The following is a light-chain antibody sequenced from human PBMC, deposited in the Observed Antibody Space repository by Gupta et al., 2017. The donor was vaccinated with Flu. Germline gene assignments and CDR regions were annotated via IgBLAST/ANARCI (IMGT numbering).Light chain of an antibody. CDR2: TAS. J-gene: IGKJ1*01. CDR1: QSISSC. Sequence: IQMTQSPSTLSASVGDRVSITFRASQSISSCLAWYQKKPGKATKLLIYTASSVESGVPSRFSGSGYGKEFPLTISSLQPDDFVTYYCQQYNSYRTFGQGTKVEIK. V-gene: IGKV1-5*03. CDR3: QQYNSYRT.